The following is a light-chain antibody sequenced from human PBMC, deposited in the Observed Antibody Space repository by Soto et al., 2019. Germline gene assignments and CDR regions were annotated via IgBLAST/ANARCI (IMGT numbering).Light chain of an antibody. Sequence: DIQMTQSPSSLSAPVGDRVTITCRASQSISSYLNWYQQKPGKAPKLLIYAASSLQSGVPSRFSGSGSGTDFTLTISRLEPEDFAVYYCQQYGSSGTFAQGTKVDIK. CDR2: AAS. V-gene: IGKV1-39*01. J-gene: IGKJ1*01. CDR1: QSISSY. CDR3: QQYGSSGT.